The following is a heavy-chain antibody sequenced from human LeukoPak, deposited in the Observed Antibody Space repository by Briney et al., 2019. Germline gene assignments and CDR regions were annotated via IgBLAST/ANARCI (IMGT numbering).Heavy chain of an antibody. J-gene: IGHJ4*02. Sequence: SETLSLTFAVYGXSFSGYYWSWIRQPPGKGLEWIGDINQSGSTNYNPSLKSRVTISVDTSKNQFSLKLSSVTAADTAVYYCARGRPDSSTSRYVNYWGQGTLVTVSS. CDR3: ARGRPDSSTSRYVNY. D-gene: IGHD2-2*01. CDR2: INQSGST. CDR1: GXSFSGYY. V-gene: IGHV4-34*01.